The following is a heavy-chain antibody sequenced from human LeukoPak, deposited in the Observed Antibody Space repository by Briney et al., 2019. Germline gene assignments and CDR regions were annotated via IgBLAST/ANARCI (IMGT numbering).Heavy chain of an antibody. V-gene: IGHV3-11*01. D-gene: IGHD3-16*01. J-gene: IGHJ5*02. CDR3: ARDPYRIRISNWFDP. Sequence: GGSLRLSCAASGFTFSSYAMSWIRQAPGKGLEWVSYISSSGSTIYYADSVKGRFTISRDNAKNSLYLQMNSLRAEDTAVYYCARDPYRIRISNWFDPWGQGTLVTVSS. CDR1: GFTFSSYA. CDR2: ISSSGSTI.